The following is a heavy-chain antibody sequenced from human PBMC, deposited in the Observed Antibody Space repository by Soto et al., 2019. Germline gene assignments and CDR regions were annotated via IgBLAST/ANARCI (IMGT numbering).Heavy chain of an antibody. J-gene: IGHJ6*03. CDR2: INPSGGST. CDR1: GYTFTSYY. V-gene: IGHV1-46*03. Sequence: ASVKVSCKASGYTFTSYYMHWVRQAPGQGLEWMGIINPSGGSTSYAQKFQGRVTMTRDTSTSTVYMELSSLRSEDTAVYYCASRGNYDTRYYYYYYMDVWGKGTTVTVS. D-gene: IGHD3-9*01. CDR3: ASRGNYDTRYYYYYYMDV.